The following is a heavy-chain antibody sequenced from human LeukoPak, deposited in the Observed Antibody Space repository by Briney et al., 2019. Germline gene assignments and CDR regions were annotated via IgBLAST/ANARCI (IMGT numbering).Heavy chain of an antibody. D-gene: IGHD3-9*01. CDR1: GRTFSSYA. V-gene: IGHV1-69*13. CDR3: ATLRYFDWLSDMEPDYYYYYGMDV. J-gene: IGHJ6*02. Sequence: GASVKVSCKASGRTFSSYAISWVRQAPGQGLEWMGGIIPIFGTANYAQKFQGRVTITADESTSTAYMELSSLRSEDTAVYYCATLRYFDWLSDMEPDYYYYYGMDVWGQGTTVTVSS. CDR2: IIPIFGTA.